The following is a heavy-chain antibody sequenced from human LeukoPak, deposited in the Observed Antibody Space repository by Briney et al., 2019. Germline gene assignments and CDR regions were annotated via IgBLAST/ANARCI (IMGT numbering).Heavy chain of an antibody. Sequence: SETLSLTCTVSGGSFSSSSYYWGWIRQPPGKGLEWIGSIYYSGSTYYNLSLKSRVTMSVDTSKNQFSLKVSSVTAADTAVYYCARLPYSSSWYGIYYFDYWGQGTLVTVSS. CDR2: IYYSGST. D-gene: IGHD6-13*01. V-gene: IGHV4-39*01. J-gene: IGHJ4*02. CDR3: ARLPYSSSWYGIYYFDY. CDR1: GGSFSSSSYY.